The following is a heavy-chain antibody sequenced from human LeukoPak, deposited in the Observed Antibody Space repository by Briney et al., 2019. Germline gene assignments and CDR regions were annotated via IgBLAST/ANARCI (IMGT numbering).Heavy chain of an antibody. J-gene: IGHJ4*02. Sequence: AGSLRLSCAASGFTFSDYYMSWIRQAPGKGLEWVSYISSSGSTIYYADSVKGRFTISRDNAKNSLYLQMNSLRAEDTAVYYCARDPRLFASSGYIDYWGQGTLVTVSS. CDR1: GFTFSDYY. V-gene: IGHV3-11*04. CDR2: ISSSGSTI. D-gene: IGHD3-22*01. CDR3: ARDPRLFASSGYIDY.